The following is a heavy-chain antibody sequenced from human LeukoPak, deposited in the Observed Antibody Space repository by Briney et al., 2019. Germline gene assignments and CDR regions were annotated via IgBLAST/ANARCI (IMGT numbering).Heavy chain of an antibody. V-gene: IGHV3-11*04. CDR3: ARDSYQQQLPRGYFEY. CDR1: GFTFSDYY. CDR2: ISSSGSTI. Sequence: GGSLRLSCAASGFTFSDYYMSWIRQAPGKGLEWVSYISSSGSTIYYADSVKGRFTISRDNAKNSLYLQMNSLRAEDTAVYYCARDSYQQQLPRGYFEYWGQGTLVTVSS. D-gene: IGHD6-13*01. J-gene: IGHJ4*02.